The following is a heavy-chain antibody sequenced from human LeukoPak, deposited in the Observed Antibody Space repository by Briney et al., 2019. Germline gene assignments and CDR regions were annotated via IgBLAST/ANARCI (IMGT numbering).Heavy chain of an antibody. V-gene: IGHV4-31*03. CDR1: GASISSGGYY. Sequence: SETLSLTCSVSGASISSGGYYWSWIRQHPGKGLEWIGYIYYTGSAYYNPSLKSRVTISVDTSNNQFSLKLSSATAADTAVYFCARDRGDHVSLDWGQGTLVTVSS. D-gene: IGHD2-21*02. J-gene: IGHJ4*02. CDR2: IYYTGSA. CDR3: ARDRGDHVSLD.